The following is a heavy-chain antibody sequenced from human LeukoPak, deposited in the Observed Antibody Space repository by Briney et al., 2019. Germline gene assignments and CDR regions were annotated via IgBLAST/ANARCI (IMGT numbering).Heavy chain of an antibody. Sequence: GGSLRLSCAGSGFTFRSYAMTWVRQAPGKGLEWVSTISGSGGSTYYADSVKGRFTISRDYSKNTLDLQMNSLRAEDTAVYYCAKDRGYSSGWYLDYWGQGALVTVSS. V-gene: IGHV3-23*01. D-gene: IGHD6-19*01. CDR3: AKDRGYSSGWYLDY. CDR2: ISGSGGST. CDR1: GFTFRSYA. J-gene: IGHJ4*02.